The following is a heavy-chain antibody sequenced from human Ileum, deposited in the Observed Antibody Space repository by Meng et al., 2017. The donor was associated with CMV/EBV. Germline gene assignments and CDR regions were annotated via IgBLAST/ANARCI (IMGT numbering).Heavy chain of an antibody. CDR2: IIPIFGTA. V-gene: IGHV1-69*05. Sequence: YSSSWVRQAPGQGLEWMGGIIPIFGTANYAQKFQGRVTITTDESTSTAYMELSSLRSEDTAVYYCARDRRGYDFWSGYYTEASGFDYWGQGTLVTVSS. CDR1: YS. D-gene: IGHD3-3*01. J-gene: IGHJ4*02. CDR3: ARDRRGYDFWSGYYTEASGFDY.